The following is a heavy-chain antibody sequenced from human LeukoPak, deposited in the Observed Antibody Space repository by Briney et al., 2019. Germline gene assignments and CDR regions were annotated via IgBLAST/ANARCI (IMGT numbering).Heavy chain of an antibody. J-gene: IGHJ4*02. CDR3: AAYYDGSGTYPFDY. Sequence: GGSLRLSCAASGFTFSIYAMSWVRQAPGKGLQWVSGIGDSGGSTYYADSVKGRFTISRDNSKNALYLQMNSLRAEDTALYYCAAYYDGSGTYPFDYWGQGTLVTVSS. CDR2: IGDSGGST. V-gene: IGHV3-23*01. D-gene: IGHD3-10*01. CDR1: GFTFSIYA.